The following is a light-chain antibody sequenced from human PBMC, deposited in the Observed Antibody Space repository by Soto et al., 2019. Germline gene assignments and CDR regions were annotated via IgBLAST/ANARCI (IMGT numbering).Light chain of an antibody. CDR2: DAS. Sequence: DIQMTQSPSTLSASVGDRVTITCRASQSISSWLAWYQQKPGKAPKLLIYDASSLESVVPSRFSGSGSGTEFTLTISSLQPDDFATYYCQQYNSYLFGQGTKVDIK. CDR1: QSISSW. J-gene: IGKJ1*01. V-gene: IGKV1-5*01. CDR3: QQYNSYL.